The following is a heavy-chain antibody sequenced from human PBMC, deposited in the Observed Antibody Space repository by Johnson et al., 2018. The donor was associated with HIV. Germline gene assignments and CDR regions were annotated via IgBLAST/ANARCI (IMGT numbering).Heavy chain of an antibody. D-gene: IGHD3-10*01. Sequence: VQLVESGGGLVQPGGSLRRSCAASGFSVSYNYMNWVRQAPGKGLEWVSGHSGGGGSTYYADYVQGRFTITGDNSKNTLYLQMNSLRAEDTAVYYCAKGPMGHYYGSGTYGAFDIWGQGTMVTVSS. CDR1: GFSVSYNY. J-gene: IGHJ3*02. CDR3: AKGPMGHYYGSGTYGAFDI. CDR2: HSGGGGST. V-gene: IGHV3-23*04.